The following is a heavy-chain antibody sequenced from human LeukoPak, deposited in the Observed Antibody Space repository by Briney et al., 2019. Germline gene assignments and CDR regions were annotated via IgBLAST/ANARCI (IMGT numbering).Heavy chain of an antibody. V-gene: IGHV3-23*01. CDR1: GFTFNNYA. CDR2: ISGSGATT. CDR3: AKSAGSYTFWD. Sequence: GGSLRLSCAASGFTFNNYAMTWVRQAPGKGLEWVSAISGSGATTYYADSVRGRFTISRDSSKNTLYLEMSSLRAEDTAVYYCAKSAGSYTFWDWGQGTLVTVCS. J-gene: IGHJ4*02. D-gene: IGHD2-15*01.